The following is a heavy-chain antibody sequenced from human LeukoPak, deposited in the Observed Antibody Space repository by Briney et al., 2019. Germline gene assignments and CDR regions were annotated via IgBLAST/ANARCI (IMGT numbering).Heavy chain of an antibody. J-gene: IGHJ4*02. Sequence: ASVKVSCKASGYTFRSYGINWVRQAPGLGLEWMGWISPYSRNTNYAQKLQGRATMTTDTSTSTAYMELGSLRSDDTAVYYCARDKVPYYYDSTGYAADYWGQGTLVTVSS. V-gene: IGHV1-18*01. CDR3: ARDKVPYYYDSTGYAADY. CDR1: GYTFRSYG. CDR2: ISPYSRNT. D-gene: IGHD3-22*01.